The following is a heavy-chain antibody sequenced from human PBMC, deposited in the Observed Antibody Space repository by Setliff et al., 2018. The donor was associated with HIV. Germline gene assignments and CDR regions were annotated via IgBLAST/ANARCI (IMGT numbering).Heavy chain of an antibody. V-gene: IGHV1-69*13. CDR1: GGTFSSYA. CDR2: IVPILGTA. Sequence: SVKVSCKASGGTFSSYAISWVRQAPGQGLEWMGGIVPILGTANYAQKFQGRVTITADESTSTAYMELSSLRSEDTAVYYCARLTLSYYDSSGDRPGGSGYWGQGTLVTVSS. J-gene: IGHJ4*02. CDR3: ARLTLSYYDSSGDRPGGSGY. D-gene: IGHD3-22*01.